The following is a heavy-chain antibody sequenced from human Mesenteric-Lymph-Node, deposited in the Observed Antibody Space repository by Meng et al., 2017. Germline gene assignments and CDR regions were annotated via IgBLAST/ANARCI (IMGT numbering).Heavy chain of an antibody. CDR3: ASQCGSCYSKSYYYYGIDV. J-gene: IGHJ6*02. D-gene: IGHD2-15*01. Sequence: ASVKVSCKASGYTFTSYAMNWVRQAPGQGLEWMGWINTNTGNPTYAQGFTGRFVFSLDTSVSTAYLQISSLKAEDTAVYYCASQCGSCYSKSYYYYGIDVWGQGTTVTVSS. CDR2: INTNTGNP. CDR1: GYTFTSYA. V-gene: IGHV7-4-1*02.